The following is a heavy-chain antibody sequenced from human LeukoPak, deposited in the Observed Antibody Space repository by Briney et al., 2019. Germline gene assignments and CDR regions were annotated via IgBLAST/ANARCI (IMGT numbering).Heavy chain of an antibody. CDR2: ISAYNGNT. D-gene: IGHD2-2*01. Sequence: ASVKVSCKASGYTFTSYGISWVRQAPGQGLEWMGWISAYNGNTNYTQKLQGRVTMTTDTSTSTAYMELRSLRSDDTAVYYCARGAGVPAAMGYYYMDVWGKGTTVTVSS. V-gene: IGHV1-18*01. CDR1: GYTFTSYG. CDR3: ARGAGVPAAMGYYYMDV. J-gene: IGHJ6*03.